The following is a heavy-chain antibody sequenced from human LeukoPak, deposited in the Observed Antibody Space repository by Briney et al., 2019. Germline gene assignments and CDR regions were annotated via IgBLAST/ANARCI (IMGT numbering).Heavy chain of an antibody. J-gene: IGHJ5*02. Sequence: SETLSLTCAVYGGSFSAYYWSWIRQPPGKGLEWIGEINHSGITNYNPSLKSRVTTSVDTSKNQFSLKLSSVTAADTAVYYCARLGYGNGRVNWFDPWGQGNLVTVSS. D-gene: IGHD5-18*01. CDR3: ARLGYGNGRVNWFDP. V-gene: IGHV4-34*01. CDR2: INHSGIT. CDR1: GGSFSAYY.